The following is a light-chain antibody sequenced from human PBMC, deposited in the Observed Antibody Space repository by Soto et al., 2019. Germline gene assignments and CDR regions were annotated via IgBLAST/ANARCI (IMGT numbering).Light chain of an antibody. CDR2: GNS. CDR3: QSSDSSLSGTYV. J-gene: IGLJ1*01. Sequence: QSVLTQPPSVSGAPGQRVTISCTGSSSNIGAGYDVHWYQQLPGTAPKLLIYGNSNRPSGVPDRFSGSKSGTSASLAITGLQAEDEADYYCQSSDSSLSGTYVFGTGTKLT. V-gene: IGLV1-40*01. CDR1: SSNIGAGYD.